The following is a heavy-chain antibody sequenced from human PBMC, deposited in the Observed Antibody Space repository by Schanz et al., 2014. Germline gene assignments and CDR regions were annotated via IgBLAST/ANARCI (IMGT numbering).Heavy chain of an antibody. CDR1: GGTFSSYA. D-gene: IGHD6-19*01. Sequence: QVQLVQSGAEVKKPGSPVKVSCKSSGGTFSSYAISWVRQAPGQGLEWMGRIIPILGIATYAQRFQGRVTVTRDTSRSTVYLELSSLRADDTAVYYCARGGYSSGWYDRDIAHFDYWGQGTLVTVSS. CDR3: ARGGYSSGWYDRDIAHFDY. V-gene: IGHV1-69*04. CDR2: IIPILGIA. J-gene: IGHJ4*02.